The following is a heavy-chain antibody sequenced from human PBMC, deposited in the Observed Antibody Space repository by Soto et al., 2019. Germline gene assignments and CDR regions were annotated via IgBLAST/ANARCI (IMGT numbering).Heavy chain of an antibody. D-gene: IGHD2-21*01. V-gene: IGHV1-8*01. CDR1: GCKLSNYD. CDR3: ARPRATSCGGECWSGH. Sequence: GASVKVSCKDSGCKLSNYDIIWLRQATGQGLEWMGWMNPHSDKTDYAQKFQGRVTMTGNXYISTAYMELTARTYEDTAIYYCARPRATSCGGECWSGHWG. CDR2: MNPHSDKT. J-gene: IGHJ1*01.